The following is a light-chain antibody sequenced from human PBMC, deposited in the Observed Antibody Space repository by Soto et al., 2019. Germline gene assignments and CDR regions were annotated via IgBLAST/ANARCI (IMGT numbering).Light chain of an antibody. CDR3: SSYAGSSHV. CDR1: SSDVGGYNY. V-gene: IGLV2-8*01. J-gene: IGLJ1*01. CDR2: EVN. Sequence: QSALTQPPSASGSPGQSVAISCTGTSSDVGGYNYVSWYQQHPGKAPKLMIYEVNQRPSWVPDRFSGSKSGNTASLTVSGLQAEDEADYYCSSYAGSSHVFGTGTKLTVL.